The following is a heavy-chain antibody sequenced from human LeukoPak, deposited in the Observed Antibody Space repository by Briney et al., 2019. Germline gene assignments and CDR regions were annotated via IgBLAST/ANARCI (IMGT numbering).Heavy chain of an antibody. CDR3: ARDYKYAFDN. CDR1: GFTLSDYS. J-gene: IGHJ4*02. CDR2: IGIDSGNT. Sequence: PGGSLRLSCAASGFTLSDYSMNWVRQAPGKGLEWISYIGIDSGNTNYADSVKGRFTISGDKAKKSLYLQMHSLRVEDTAVCYCARDYKYAFDNWGQGTLVTVSS. V-gene: IGHV3-48*01. D-gene: IGHD5-24*01.